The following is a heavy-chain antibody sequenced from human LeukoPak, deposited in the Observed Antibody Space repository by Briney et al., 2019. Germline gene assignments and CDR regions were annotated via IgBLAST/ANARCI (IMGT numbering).Heavy chain of an antibody. J-gene: IGHJ4*02. CDR3: SKAGINRGAYQLLYYAWDYFDY. D-gene: IGHD2-2*02. CDR1: RFTFSNYA. V-gene: IGHV3-23*01. CDR2: ISGSGGST. Sequence: GGSLRLSCAASRFTFSNYAMSWVRQAPGKGLEWVSAISGSGGSTYYADSVKGRFTISRDNSKSTLYLQMNSLRAEDTAVYYCSKAGINRGAYQLLYYAWDYFDYWGQGTLVTVSS.